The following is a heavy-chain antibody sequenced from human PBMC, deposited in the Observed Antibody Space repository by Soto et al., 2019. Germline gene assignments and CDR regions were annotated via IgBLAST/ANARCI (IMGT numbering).Heavy chain of an antibody. CDR3: ATAVVRGLNAFDI. CDR1: GYTFTIYV. Sequence: ASVKGSCKASGYTFTIYVISWVRQAPGQGLEWMGWISAYNGNTNYAQKLQGRVTMTTDTSTSTAYMELRSLRSDDTAVYYCATAVVRGLNAFDIWGQGTMVTVSS. V-gene: IGHV1-18*04. CDR2: ISAYNGNT. D-gene: IGHD3-10*01. J-gene: IGHJ3*02.